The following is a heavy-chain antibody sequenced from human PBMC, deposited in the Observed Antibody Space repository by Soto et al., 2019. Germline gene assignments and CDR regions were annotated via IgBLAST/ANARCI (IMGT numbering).Heavy chain of an antibody. CDR2: ISGDGVNK. CDR3: ARRLTTSVTAMGY. CDR1: GFIFSDYA. J-gene: IGHJ4*02. Sequence: QVQLVESGGGVVQPGRSLRLSCSASGFIFSDYAINWVRQAPGKGLEWVAVISGDGVNKYIADSVKGRFIISRDNSRNTVFLQMNSLGLEDTAIYYCARRLTTSVTAMGYWGQGALVTVSS. V-gene: IGHV3-30-3*01. D-gene: IGHD4-17*01.